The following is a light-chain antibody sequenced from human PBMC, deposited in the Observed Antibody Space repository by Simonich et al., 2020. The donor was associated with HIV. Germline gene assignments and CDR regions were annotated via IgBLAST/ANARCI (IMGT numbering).Light chain of an antibody. CDR1: SGHSTYA. CDR2: LNTDGSH. J-gene: IGLJ3*02. V-gene: IGLV4-69*01. Sequence: QLVLTQSPSASASLGASATLTSPLSSGHSTYAFAWHQQQPEKGPRYLMMLNTDGSHNKGDGIPDRFAGSSSGAERYLTISSLQSEDEADYYCQTWGAGIPKVFGGGTKVTVL. CDR3: QTWGAGIPKV.